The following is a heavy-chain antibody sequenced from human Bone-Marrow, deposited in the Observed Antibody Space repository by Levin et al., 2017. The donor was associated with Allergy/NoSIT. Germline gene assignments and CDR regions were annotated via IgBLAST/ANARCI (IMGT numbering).Heavy chain of an antibody. CDR2: ISSSGSTI. Sequence: PGGSLRLSCAASGFTFSSYEMNWVRQAPGKGLEWVSYISSSGSTIYYADSVKGRFTISRDNAKNSLYLQMNSLRAEDTAVYYCARDGHCSGGSCRGGGYYYYGMDVWGQGTTVTVSS. CDR3: ARDGHCSGGSCRGGGYYYYGMDV. CDR1: GFTFSSYE. V-gene: IGHV3-48*03. J-gene: IGHJ6*02. D-gene: IGHD2-15*01.